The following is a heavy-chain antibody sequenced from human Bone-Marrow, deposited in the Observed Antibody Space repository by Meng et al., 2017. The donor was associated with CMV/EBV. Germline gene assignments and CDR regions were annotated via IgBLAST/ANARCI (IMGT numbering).Heavy chain of an antibody. V-gene: IGHV3-30*04. CDR3: ARERLGGAFDI. J-gene: IGHJ3*02. CDR2: ISYDGSKK. Sequence: GGSLRLSCVASGFTFGSHGTHWVRQAPGKGLEWVAVISYDGSKKYYADSVKGRFTISRDNSKNMLFLQMNSLRAEDTAVYFCARERLGGAFDIWGQGTMVTVSS. CDR1: GFTFGSHG. D-gene: IGHD7-27*01.